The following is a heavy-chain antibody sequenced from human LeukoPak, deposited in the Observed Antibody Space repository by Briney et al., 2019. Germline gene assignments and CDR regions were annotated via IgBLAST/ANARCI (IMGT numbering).Heavy chain of an antibody. V-gene: IGHV1-2*02. CDR3: ARGPYSSGWYVMRLDAFDI. CDR2: INPNSGGT. J-gene: IGHJ3*02. D-gene: IGHD6-19*01. Sequence: VASVKVSCKASGYTFTGYYMHWVRQAPGQGLEWMGWINPNSGGTNYAQKFQGRVTMTRDTSISTAYMELSRLRSDDTAVYYCARGPYSSGWYVMRLDAFDIWGQGTMVTVSS. CDR1: GYTFTGYY.